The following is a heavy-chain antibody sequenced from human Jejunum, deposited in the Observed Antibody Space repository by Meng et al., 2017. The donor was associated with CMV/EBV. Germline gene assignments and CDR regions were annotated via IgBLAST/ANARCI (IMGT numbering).Heavy chain of an antibody. Sequence: SRSSYYCAWIRQPPGKGLEWIGSIYYSGRPHYNPSLKSRVSMSVDTSKKQFSLKLSSVTAADTAVYYCARDYYDRSGSYWDAFDIWGQGTMVTVSS. D-gene: IGHD3-22*01. V-gene: IGHV4-39*07. CDR3: ARDYYDRSGSYWDAFDI. J-gene: IGHJ3*02. CDR2: IYYSGRP. CDR1: SRSSYY.